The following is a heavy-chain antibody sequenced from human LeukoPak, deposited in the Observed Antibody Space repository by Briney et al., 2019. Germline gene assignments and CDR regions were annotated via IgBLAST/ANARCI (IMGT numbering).Heavy chain of an antibody. D-gene: IGHD5-18*01. CDR2: IRSNAYGGTT. CDR3: TRGPIPLWLYYGMDV. CDR1: GFTFGDHA. V-gene: IGHV3-49*04. J-gene: IGHJ6*02. Sequence: GGSLRLCCTASGFTFGDHAMSWVRQAPGLGLEWVGFIRSNAYGGTTEYAASVNGRFTTSRDDSKRIAYLQMNSLKTEDTAVYYCTRGPIPLWLYYGMDVWGQGTTVIVSS.